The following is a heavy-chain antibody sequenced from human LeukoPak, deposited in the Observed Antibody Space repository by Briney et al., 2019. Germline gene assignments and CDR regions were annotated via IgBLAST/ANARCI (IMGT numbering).Heavy chain of an antibody. CDR3: AREWGQYSSSWYEYFQH. V-gene: IGHV3-23*01. D-gene: IGHD6-13*01. CDR2: SSGSGGST. CDR1: GFTFSSYA. J-gene: IGHJ1*01. Sequence: GGSLRLSCAASGFTFSSYAMSWVRKAPGQGMEWVSASSGSGGSTYYADSVQGRFTISRDNSKNTLYLQMNSLRAEDTAVYYCAREWGQYSSSWYEYFQHWGQGTLVTVSS.